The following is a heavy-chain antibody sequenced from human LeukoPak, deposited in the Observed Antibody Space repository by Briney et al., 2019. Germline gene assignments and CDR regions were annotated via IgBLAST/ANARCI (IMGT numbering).Heavy chain of an antibody. D-gene: IGHD3-3*01. V-gene: IGHV1-69*05. CDR3: AAGEGYDFWSGYYPPWFDP. J-gene: IGHJ5*02. CDR2: IIPIFGTA. CDR1: GGTFSSYA. Sequence: SVKVSCKASGGTFSSYAISWVRQAPGQGVEWVGGIIPIFGTANYAQKFQGRVTITTDESTSTAYMELSSLRSEDTAVYYCAAGEGYDFWSGYYPPWFDPWGQGTLVTVSS.